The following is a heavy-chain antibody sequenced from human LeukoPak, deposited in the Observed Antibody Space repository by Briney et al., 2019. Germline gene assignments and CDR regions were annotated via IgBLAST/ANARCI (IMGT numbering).Heavy chain of an antibody. D-gene: IGHD3-10*01. J-gene: IGHJ4*02. Sequence: GGSLRLSCAASGFTFSSYGMHWVRQAPGKGLEWVSVIYSGGSTYYADSVKGRFTISRDNSKNTLYLQMNSLRAEDTAVYYCAKILLWFGVWGQGTLDTVSS. CDR2: IYSGGST. CDR3: AKILLWFGV. V-gene: IGHV3-NL1*01. CDR1: GFTFSSYG.